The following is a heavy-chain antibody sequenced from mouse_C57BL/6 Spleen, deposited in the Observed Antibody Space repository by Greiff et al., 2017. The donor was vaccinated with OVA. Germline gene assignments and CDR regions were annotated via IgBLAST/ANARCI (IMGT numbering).Heavy chain of an antibody. D-gene: IGHD1-1*01. CDR2: IRLKSDNYAT. CDR3: TVITTVVEGNY. J-gene: IGHJ2*01. V-gene: IGHV6-3*01. Sequence: EVKLMESGGGLVQPGGSMKLSCVASGFTFSNYWMNWVRQSPEKGLEWVAQIRLKSDNYATHYAESVKGRFTISRDDSKSSVYLQMNNLRAEDTGIYYCTVITTVVEGNYWGQGTTLTVSS. CDR1: GFTFSNYW.